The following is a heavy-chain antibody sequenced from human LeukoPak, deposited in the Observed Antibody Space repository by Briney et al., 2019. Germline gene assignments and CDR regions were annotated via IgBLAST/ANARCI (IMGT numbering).Heavy chain of an antibody. J-gene: IGHJ5*02. Sequence: PSETLPLTCTVSGGSISSYYWSWIRQSPGKGRECIGYIHFTGSTNYHHSLKSRVTISVEAPNNQYSLQLKSVTAADAAVCECARGGYYGSGNDFRFDPWGQGTLVTVSS. CDR1: GGSISSYY. CDR3: ARGGYYGSGNDFRFDP. V-gene: IGHV4-59*01. D-gene: IGHD3-10*01. CDR2: IHFTGST.